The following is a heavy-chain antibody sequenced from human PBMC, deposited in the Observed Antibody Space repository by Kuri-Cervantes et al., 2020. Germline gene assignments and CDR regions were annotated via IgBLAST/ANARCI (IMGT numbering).Heavy chain of an antibody. CDR2: INPNSGGT. J-gene: IGHJ2*01. Sequence: ASVKVSCKASGYTFNGYYMHWVRLAPGQGLEGMGWINPNSGGTNYAQKFQGRVTVTRDTSISTAYMDLSRLRSDDTAVYYCARDQIVLGIDLWGRGTLVTVSS. V-gene: IGHV1-2*02. CDR1: GYTFNGYY. D-gene: IGHD2-8*01. CDR3: ARDQIVLGIDL.